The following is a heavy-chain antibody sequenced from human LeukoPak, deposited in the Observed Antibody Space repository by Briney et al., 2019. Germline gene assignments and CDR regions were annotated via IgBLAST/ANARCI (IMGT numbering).Heavy chain of an antibody. CDR1: GFTFSSYG. V-gene: IGHV3-30*18. CDR2: ISYDGSDK. D-gene: IGHD3-10*01. Sequence: PGGSLRLSCAASGFTFSSYGMYWVRQAPGKGLEWVAVISYDGSDKYYADSVKGRFTISRDNSKTTLYMQMNSLRAEDTAVYYCAKDKISMIRGVILRDAFDIWGQGTMVTVSS. CDR3: AKDKISMIRGVILRDAFDI. J-gene: IGHJ3*02.